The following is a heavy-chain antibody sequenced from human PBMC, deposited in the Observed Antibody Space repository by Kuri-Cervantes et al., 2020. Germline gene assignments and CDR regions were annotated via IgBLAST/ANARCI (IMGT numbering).Heavy chain of an antibody. CDR1: GFTFNDYH. J-gene: IGHJ4*02. CDR2: ISSSGSSI. CDR3: ARDRIVVVTDYYFDY. V-gene: IGHV3-11*04. Sequence: GGSLRLSCAASGFTFNDYHMSWIRQAPGKGLEWASYISSSGSSIYYADSVKGRFTSSRDNAKNSLYLQMSSLRAEDTAVYYCARDRIVVVTDYYFDYWGQGTLVTVSS. D-gene: IGHD3-22*01.